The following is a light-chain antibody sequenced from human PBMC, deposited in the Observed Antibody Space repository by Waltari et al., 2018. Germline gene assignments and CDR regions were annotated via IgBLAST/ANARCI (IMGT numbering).Light chain of an antibody. CDR2: EVS. V-gene: IGLV2-14*01. J-gene: IGLJ1*01. Sequence: SALTQPASVSGSPGQSVSISCTGTSNDVGGYGYVSWYQQFPGKAPKLMIYEVSYRPSGVSSRFSGSKSGNTASLTISGLQAEDEAVYYCSSHTSTVPHVFGTGTKVTVV. CDR3: SSHTSTVPHV. CDR1: SNDVGGYGY.